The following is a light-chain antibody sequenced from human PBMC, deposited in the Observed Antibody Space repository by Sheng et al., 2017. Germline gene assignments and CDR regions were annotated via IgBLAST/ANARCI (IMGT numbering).Light chain of an antibody. J-gene: IGLJ3*02. CDR1: SNNVGNQG. Sequence: QAGLTQPPSVSKGLRQTATLTCTGNSNNVGNQGAAWLQQHQGHPPKLLSYRNNNRPSGISERLSASRSGNTASLTITGLQPEDEADYYCSAWDSSLSAWVFGGRDQADRP. V-gene: IGLV10-54*01. CDR3: SAWDSSLSAWV. CDR2: RNN.